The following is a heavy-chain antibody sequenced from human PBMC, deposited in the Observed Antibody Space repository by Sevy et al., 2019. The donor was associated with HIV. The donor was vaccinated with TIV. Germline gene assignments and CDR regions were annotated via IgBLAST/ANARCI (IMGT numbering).Heavy chain of an antibody. D-gene: IGHD2-2*01. CDR2: IGAYNGNK. J-gene: IGHJ6*02. Sequence: ASVKVSCKASGYTFDSYGISWVRQAPGEGLEWMGWIGAYNGNKKSAQKFQDRVTMSTDTSTSTAYLELRSLTKDDTAVYYCARDKVSRDSYRSSTSCSTNNYYYYGMDVWGQGTTVTVSS. CDR3: ARDKVSRDSYRSSTSCSTNNYYYYGMDV. CDR1: GYTFDSYG. V-gene: IGHV1-18*01.